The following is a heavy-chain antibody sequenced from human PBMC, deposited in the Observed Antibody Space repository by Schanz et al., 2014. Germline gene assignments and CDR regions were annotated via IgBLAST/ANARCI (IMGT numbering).Heavy chain of an antibody. J-gene: IGHJ4*02. Sequence: QVPLVQSGAEVKKPGASVKVSCTTSGYIFTNYYMHWVRHAPGQGLEWMGRIIPITGITNYAQKFQGRVTFTADKSTSTAFLEVNSLRSEDTAVYYCARTGYDPSLTHWGQGTLVTVSS. V-gene: IGHV1-69*02. CDR3: ARTGYDPSLTH. D-gene: IGHD5-12*01. CDR2: IIPITGIT. CDR1: GYIFTNYY.